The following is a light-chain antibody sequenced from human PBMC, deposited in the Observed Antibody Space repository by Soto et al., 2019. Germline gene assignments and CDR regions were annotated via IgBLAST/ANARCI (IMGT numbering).Light chain of an antibody. CDR1: SSDVGGYNY. V-gene: IGLV2-14*01. J-gene: IGLJ2*01. Sequence: QSVLTQPASVSGSPGQSITISCTGTSSDVGGYNYVSWYQQHPGEAPKLMIYDVSNRPSGVSNRFSGSKSGNTASLTISGLQAEDEADYYCSSYSGSSTVVFGGGTKVTVL. CDR3: SSYSGSSTVV. CDR2: DVS.